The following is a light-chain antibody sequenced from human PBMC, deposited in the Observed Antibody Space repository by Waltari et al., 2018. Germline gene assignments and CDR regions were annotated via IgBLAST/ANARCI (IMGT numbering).Light chain of an antibody. CDR2: GAS. Sequence: ELALTQSPATLSLSPGERATLSCRASQRLSSSHLAWYQHKRGQAPRLLISGASTRAKGIPDRFSASGSGTDFTLTVSRLEPEDFAVYYCQQFGSSPWTFGQGTTVEI. CDR3: QQFGSSPWT. CDR1: QRLSSSH. V-gene: IGKV3-20*01. J-gene: IGKJ1*01.